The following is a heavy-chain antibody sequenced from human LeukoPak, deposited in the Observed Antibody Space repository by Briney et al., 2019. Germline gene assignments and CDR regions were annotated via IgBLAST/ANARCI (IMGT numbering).Heavy chain of an antibody. Sequence: SETLSLTCAVYGWSFNDYYWNWIRQPPGKGVKWIGEINARGDTNYNPSLKSRVNISVDTSKKQFSLRLTSMIAADTALYYCARGQVPAARGYNWFDPWGQGTLVTVSS. CDR3: ARGQVPAARGYNWFDP. V-gene: IGHV4-34*01. D-gene: IGHD2-2*01. CDR1: GWSFNDYY. J-gene: IGHJ5*02. CDR2: INARGDT.